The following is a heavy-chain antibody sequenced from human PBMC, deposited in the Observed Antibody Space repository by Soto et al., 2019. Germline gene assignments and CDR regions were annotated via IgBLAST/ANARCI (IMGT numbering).Heavy chain of an antibody. J-gene: IGHJ6*02. CDR1: GYTFTGYY. Sequence: ASVKVSCKASGYTFTGYYMHRVRQAPGQGLEWMGWINPNSGGTNYAQKFQGRVTMTRDTSISTAYMELSRLRSDDTAVYYCARDIDDRGHYDFWSGSPPGMDVWGQGTTVTVSS. CDR3: ARDIDDRGHYDFWSGSPPGMDV. CDR2: INPNSGGT. V-gene: IGHV1-2*02. D-gene: IGHD3-3*01.